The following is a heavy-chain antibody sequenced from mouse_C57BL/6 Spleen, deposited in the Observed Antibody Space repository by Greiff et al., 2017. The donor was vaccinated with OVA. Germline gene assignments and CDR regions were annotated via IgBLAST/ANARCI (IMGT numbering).Heavy chain of an antibody. Sequence: QVQLQQSGPELVKPGASVKISCKASGYAFSSSWMNWVKQRPGKGLEWIGRIYPGDGDTNYNGKFKGKATLTADKSSSTAYMQLSSLTSEDSAVYFCAILRVYAMDYWGQGTSVTVSS. J-gene: IGHJ4*01. D-gene: IGHD1-1*01. CDR3: AILRVYAMDY. CDR1: GYAFSSSW. CDR2: IYPGDGDT. V-gene: IGHV1-82*01.